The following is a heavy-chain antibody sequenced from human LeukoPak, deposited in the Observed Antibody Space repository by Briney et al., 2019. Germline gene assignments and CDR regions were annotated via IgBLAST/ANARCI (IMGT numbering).Heavy chain of an antibody. D-gene: IGHD1-1*01. CDR2: IYYSGST. J-gene: IGHJ4*02. CDR1: DGSIREYY. V-gene: IGHV4-39*01. Sequence: PSETLSLTCTVSDGSIREYYWGWIRQPPGKGLEWIGSIYYSGSTYYNPSLKSRVTISVDTSKNQFSLKLSSVTAADTAVYYCARFVTTGPTGGFDYWGQGTLVTVSS. CDR3: ARFVTTGPTGGFDY.